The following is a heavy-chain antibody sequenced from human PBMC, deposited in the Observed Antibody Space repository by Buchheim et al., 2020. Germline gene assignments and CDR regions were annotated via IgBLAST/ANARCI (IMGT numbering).Heavy chain of an antibody. CDR1: GGSISSGDYY. D-gene: IGHD3-10*01. V-gene: IGHV4-30-4*01. CDR3: ARDHMSPYYYGSGHNWFDP. J-gene: IGHJ5*02. CDR2: IYYSGST. Sequence: QVQLQESGPGLVKPSQTLSLPCTVSGGSISSGDYYWSWIRQPPGKGLEWIGYIYYSGSTYYNPSLKSRFPISVDTSTNQFSLKLSSVTAADTAVYYCARDHMSPYYYGSGHNWFDPWGQGTL.